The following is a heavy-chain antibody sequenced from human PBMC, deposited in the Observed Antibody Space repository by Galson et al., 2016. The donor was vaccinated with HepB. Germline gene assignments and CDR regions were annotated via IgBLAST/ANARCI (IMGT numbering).Heavy chain of an antibody. Sequence: QSGAEVKKPGESLKISCQASGYSLSNYWIGWVRQLPGNGLEWMGLIRPGVSTTYYRPSLQGQVTISADKSLFTAYLQWSNLRASDSGLYYCASATDGNFFFDYWAKGTLVTVSS. V-gene: IGHV5-51*01. J-gene: IGHJ4*02. CDR1: GYSLSNYW. D-gene: IGHD5-24*01. CDR3: ASATDGNFFFDY. CDR2: IRPGVSTT.